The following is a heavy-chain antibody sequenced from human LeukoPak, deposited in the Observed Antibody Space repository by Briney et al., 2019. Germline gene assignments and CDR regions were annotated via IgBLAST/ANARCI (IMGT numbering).Heavy chain of an antibody. V-gene: IGHV4-39*07. CDR3: ARVPRGTIFGVVPHYFDY. D-gene: IGHD3-3*01. CDR1: GGSISSSNFY. Sequence: SETLSLTCTVSGGSISSSNFYWGWIRQPPGKGLEWIGSIYYSGSTYYNPSLKSRVTISVDTSKNQFSLKLSSVTAADTAVYYCARVPRGTIFGVVPHYFDYWGQGTLVTVSS. CDR2: IYYSGST. J-gene: IGHJ4*02.